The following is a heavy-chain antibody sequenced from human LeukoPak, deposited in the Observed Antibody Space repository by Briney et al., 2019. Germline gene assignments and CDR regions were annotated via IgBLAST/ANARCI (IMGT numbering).Heavy chain of an antibody. D-gene: IGHD6-13*01. V-gene: IGHV3-7*03. Sequence: PGGSLRLSCAASGFTFSNYWMSWVRQAPGKGLDWVANMREDGGENYYVDSVKGRFTISRDNAKNSLFLQMNSLRAEDTAVYYCARGAGTSAAGNRNVFDYWGQGTLVTVSS. CDR3: ARGAGTSAAGNRNVFDY. CDR1: GFTFSNYW. CDR2: MREDGGEN. J-gene: IGHJ4*02.